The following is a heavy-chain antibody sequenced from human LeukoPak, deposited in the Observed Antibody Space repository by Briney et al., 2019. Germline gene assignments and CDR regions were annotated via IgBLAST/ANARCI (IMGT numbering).Heavy chain of an antibody. Sequence: GRSLRLSCAASGFTFSSYAMHWVRQAPGKGLEWVAVISYDGSNKYYADSVKGRFTISRDNSKNTLYLQMNSLRAEDTAVYYCARGGELVTTFDYWGQGTLVTVSS. D-gene: IGHD3-9*01. CDR1: GFTFSSYA. CDR3: ARGGELVTTFDY. J-gene: IGHJ4*02. V-gene: IGHV3-30-3*01. CDR2: ISYDGSNK.